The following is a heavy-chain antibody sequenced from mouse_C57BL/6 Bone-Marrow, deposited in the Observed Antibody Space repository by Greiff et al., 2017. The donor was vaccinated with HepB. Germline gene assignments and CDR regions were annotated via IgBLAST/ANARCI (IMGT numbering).Heavy chain of an antibody. D-gene: IGHD1-1*01. CDR1: GYTFTSYW. V-gene: IGHV1-69*01. Sequence: QVQLQQPGAELVMPGASVKLSCKASGYTFTSYWMHWVKQRPGQGLEWIGEINPSDSYTNYNQKFKGKSTLTVDKSSSTAYMQLSSLTTEDSAVYYCARLIITTAVEGYGDVCGWGTAVTV. CDR2: INPSDSYT. J-gene: IGHJ1*01. CDR3: ARLIITTAVEGYGDV.